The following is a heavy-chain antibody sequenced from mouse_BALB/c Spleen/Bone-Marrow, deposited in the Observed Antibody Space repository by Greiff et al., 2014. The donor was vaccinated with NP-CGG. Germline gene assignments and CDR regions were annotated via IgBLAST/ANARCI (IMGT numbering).Heavy chain of an antibody. J-gene: IGHJ4*01. CDR3: TRLPH. Sequence: QVQLQQSGAELVKPGASVKLSCRASGYTFTNYYMYWVKQRPGQGLEWIGEINPSIGGTNFNEKFKSKATLTVDKSSSTAYMQLSSLTSEDSAVYYCTRLPHWGQGTSVTVSS. V-gene: IGHV1S81*02. CDR2: INPSIGGT. D-gene: IGHD5-1*01. CDR1: GYTFTNYY.